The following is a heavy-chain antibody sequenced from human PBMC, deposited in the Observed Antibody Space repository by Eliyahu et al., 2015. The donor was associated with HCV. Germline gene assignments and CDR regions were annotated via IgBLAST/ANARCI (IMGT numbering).Heavy chain of an antibody. CDR3: ARPNLPLYGVHAFDI. Sequence: QVQLQQWGAGLLKSSETLSLTCGVYGGXLSGXFWSWXRQPPGKGLEWIGEINLSGSTNYNPSLKSRVTLSVDTSKNQFSLKVTSVTAADTAMYYCARPNLPLYGVHAFDIWGQGTMVTVSS. CDR2: INLSGST. D-gene: IGHD4-17*01. CDR1: GGXLSGXF. V-gene: IGHV4-34*01. J-gene: IGHJ3*02.